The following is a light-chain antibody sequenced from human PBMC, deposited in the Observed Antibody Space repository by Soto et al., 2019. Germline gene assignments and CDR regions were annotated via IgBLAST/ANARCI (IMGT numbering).Light chain of an antibody. Sequence: EIVLTQSPGTLSLSPGERATLSCRASQSVSSSYLAWYQQKPGQAPRLLIYSASRGATGFPARFSGSGSGTEFTLTISSLQSEDFAVYYCQQYNNWPPITFGQGTRLEI. CDR1: QSVSSSY. CDR2: SAS. CDR3: QQYNNWPPIT. J-gene: IGKJ5*01. V-gene: IGKV3-15*01.